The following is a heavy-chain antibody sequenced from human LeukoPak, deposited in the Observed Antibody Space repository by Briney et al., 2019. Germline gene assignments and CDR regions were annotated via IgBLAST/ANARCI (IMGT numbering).Heavy chain of an antibody. D-gene: IGHD1-1*01. V-gene: IGHV3-74*01. CDR3: ARERHPSYYYYMDV. J-gene: IGHJ6*03. Sequence: GGSLRLSCAASGFTFSSYWMHWVRQAPGKGLVWVSRINTDGSSTSYADSVKGRFTISRDNAKNTLYLQMNSLRAEDTAVYYCARERHPSYYYYMDVWGEGTTVTVSS. CDR2: INTDGSST. CDR1: GFTFSSYW.